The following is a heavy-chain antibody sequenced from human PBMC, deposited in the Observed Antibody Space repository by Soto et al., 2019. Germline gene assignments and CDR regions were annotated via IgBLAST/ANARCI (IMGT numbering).Heavy chain of an antibody. J-gene: IGHJ4*02. V-gene: IGHV2-5*02. Sequence: QITLKESGPALVKPTQTLTLTCTFSGFSLSTNGVGVGWFRQPPGRALEWLALIYWDDDKRYSPALKSRLTITKDTSKNQVVLTLMNMDPVDTATYYCAHYQYMVRGVIVWGPFDSWGQGTLVTVSS. D-gene: IGHD3-10*01. CDR1: GFSLSTNGVG. CDR2: IYWDDDK. CDR3: AHYQYMVRGVIVWGPFDS.